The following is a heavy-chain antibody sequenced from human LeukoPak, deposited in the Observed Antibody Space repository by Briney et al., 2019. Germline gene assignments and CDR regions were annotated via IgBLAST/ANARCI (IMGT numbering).Heavy chain of an antibody. CDR1: GGSISRYY. D-gene: IGHD3-22*01. Sequence: SETLSLTCTVSGGSISRYYWSWIRQPPGKGLEWIGYIYYSGSTNYNPSLKSRVTISMDTSKNQFSLKLSSVTAADTAVYYCARDVYYYDRSAFDIWGQGTMVTVSS. CDR2: IYYSGST. J-gene: IGHJ3*02. V-gene: IGHV4-59*12. CDR3: ARDVYYYDRSAFDI.